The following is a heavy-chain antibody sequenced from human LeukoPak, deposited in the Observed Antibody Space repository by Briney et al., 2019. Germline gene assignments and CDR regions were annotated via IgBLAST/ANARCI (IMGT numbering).Heavy chain of an antibody. CDR1: GGSISSGSYY. CDR3: AISGYYTRHFDY. D-gene: IGHD3-3*01. V-gene: IGHV4-61*02. Sequence: SQTLSLTCTVSGGSISSGSYYWSWIRQPAGKGLEWIGRIYTSGSTNYNPSLKSRVTISVDTSKNQFSLKLSSVTAADTAVYYCAISGYYTRHFDYWGQGTLVTVSS. J-gene: IGHJ4*02. CDR2: IYTSGST.